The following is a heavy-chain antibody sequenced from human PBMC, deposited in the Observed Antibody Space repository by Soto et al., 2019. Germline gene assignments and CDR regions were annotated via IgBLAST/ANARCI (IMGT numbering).Heavy chain of an antibody. D-gene: IGHD3-10*01. CDR3: AAESGGEYDAFDI. V-gene: IGHV1-58*02. J-gene: IGHJ3*02. CDR1: GVTFTSSA. CDR2: IVVGSGNT. Sequence: ASVKLSCKASGVTFTSSAMQWVRQARGQRLEWIGWIVVGSGNTNYAQKFQERVTITRDMSTSTAYMELSSLRSEDTAVYYCAAESGGEYDAFDIWGQGTMVTVSS.